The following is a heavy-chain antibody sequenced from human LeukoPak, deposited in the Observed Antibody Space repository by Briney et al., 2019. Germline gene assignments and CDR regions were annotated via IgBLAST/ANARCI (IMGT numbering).Heavy chain of an antibody. CDR1: GYTFTSYD. D-gene: IGHD3-9*01. CDR3: ARLQYDILTGSYYFDY. CDR2: MNPNSGNT. V-gene: IGHV1-8*01. J-gene: IGHJ4*02. Sequence: ASVKVSCKASGYTFTSYDINWVRQATGQGLEWMGWMNPNSGNTGYAQKFQGRVTMTRNTSISTAYMELSSLRSEDTAVYYCARLQYDILTGSYYFDYWGQGTLVTVSS.